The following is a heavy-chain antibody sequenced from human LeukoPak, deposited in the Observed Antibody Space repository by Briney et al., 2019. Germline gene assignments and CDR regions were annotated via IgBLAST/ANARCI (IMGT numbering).Heavy chain of an antibody. V-gene: IGHV1-2*06. CDR2: INPNSGGT. D-gene: IGHD2-15*01. J-gene: IGHJ3*02. CDR3: ARDFPSYRWLGDGFDI. CDR1: GYTFTGYY. Sequence: GASVKVSCKASGYTFTGYYMHWVRQAPGQGLEWMGRINPNSGGTNYAQKFQGRFTMTRDTSISTAYREVRRLRSDDTAVYYCARDFPSYRWLGDGFDIWGQGTMVTVSS.